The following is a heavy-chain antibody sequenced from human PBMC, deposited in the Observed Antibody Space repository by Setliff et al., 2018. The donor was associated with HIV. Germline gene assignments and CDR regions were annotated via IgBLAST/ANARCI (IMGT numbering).Heavy chain of an antibody. CDR1: GYSFTDYY. CDR3: ARGMDYYDTSGYYQYYFDY. D-gene: IGHD3-22*01. Sequence: ASVKVSCKASGYSFTDYYIHWVRQAPGQGLEWMGWINPKSDGTNYAQKFQGWITMPRDTSISTAYMELSRLRSDDTAVYYCARGMDYYDTSGYYQYYFDYWGQGTLVTVSS. CDR2: INPKSDGT. J-gene: IGHJ4*02. V-gene: IGHV1-2*04.